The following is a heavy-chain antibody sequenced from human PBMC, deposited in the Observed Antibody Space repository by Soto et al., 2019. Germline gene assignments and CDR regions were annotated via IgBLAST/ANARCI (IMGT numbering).Heavy chain of an antibody. J-gene: IGHJ4*02. CDR2: ISNSGTT. CDR3: ARTGYDELTVTYYFDY. V-gene: IGHV4-39*07. D-gene: IGHD3-9*01. CDR1: GGSISITPHY. Sequence: SETLSLTCTVSGGSISITPHYWGWIRQPPGKGLEWIGSISNSGTTYYNPSLKSRVTISVDTSKNQFSLKLGSVTAADTAVYYCARTGYDELTVTYYFDYWGQGTLVTVSS.